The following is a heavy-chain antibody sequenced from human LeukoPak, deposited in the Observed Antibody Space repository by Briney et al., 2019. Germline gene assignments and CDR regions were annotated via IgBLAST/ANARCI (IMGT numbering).Heavy chain of an antibody. J-gene: IGHJ3*02. V-gene: IGHV3-48*03. Sequence: SGGSLRLSCAAAGFTFSSYEMNWVRQAPGKGLEWVSYISSSGSNIYYADSVKGRFTISRDNAKNSLYLQMNSLRAEDTAVYYCARDRDSSYRRGVFDIWGQGTMVTVSS. CDR1: GFTFSSYE. CDR2: ISSSGSNI. CDR3: ARDRDSSYRRGVFDI. D-gene: IGHD6-6*01.